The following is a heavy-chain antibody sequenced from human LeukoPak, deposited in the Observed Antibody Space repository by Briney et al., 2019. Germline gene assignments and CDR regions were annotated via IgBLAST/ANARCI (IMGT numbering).Heavy chain of an antibody. CDR1: GGSISSYY. Sequence: SETLSLTCTVSGGSISSYYWSWIRQPPGKGLEWIGYIYYSGSTNYNPSLKSRVTISVDTSKNQFSLKLSFVTAADTAVYYCARQSITGTTWFDPWGQGTLVTVSS. CDR3: ARQSITGTTWFDP. J-gene: IGHJ5*02. CDR2: IYYSGST. D-gene: IGHD1-20*01. V-gene: IGHV4-59*08.